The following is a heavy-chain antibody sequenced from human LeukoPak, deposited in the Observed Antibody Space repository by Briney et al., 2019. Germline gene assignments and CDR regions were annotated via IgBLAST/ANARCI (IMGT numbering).Heavy chain of an antibody. CDR3: AKEPASGSCFDY. J-gene: IGHJ4*02. Sequence: GGSLRLSCAASGYTFNSYAMSWVRQAPGKGLGWVSAISGSGGSTYYADSVKGRFTISRDNSKNTLYLQMNSLQAEDTALYYCAKEPASGSCFDYWGQGTLVTVSS. CDR2: ISGSGGST. D-gene: IGHD3-10*01. V-gene: IGHV3-23*01. CDR1: GYTFNSYA.